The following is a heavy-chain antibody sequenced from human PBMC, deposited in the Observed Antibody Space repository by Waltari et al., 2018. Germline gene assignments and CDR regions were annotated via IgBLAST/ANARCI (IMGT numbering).Heavy chain of an antibody. CDR1: GGSISSYY. CDR3: ARDGCSSTSCSFDY. Sequence: QVQLQESGPGLVKPSETLSLTCTVSGGSISSYYWSWIRQPPGKGLAWIGYIYYSGSTNYNPSLKSRVTIAVDTSKNQCSLKLSAVTAADTAVYYCARDGCSSTSCSFDYWGQGTLVTVSS. CDR2: IYYSGST. D-gene: IGHD2-2*01. J-gene: IGHJ4*02. V-gene: IGHV4-59*01.